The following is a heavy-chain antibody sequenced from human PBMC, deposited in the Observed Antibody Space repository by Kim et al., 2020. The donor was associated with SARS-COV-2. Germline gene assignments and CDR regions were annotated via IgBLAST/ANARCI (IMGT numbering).Heavy chain of an antibody. D-gene: IGHD3-10*01. J-gene: IGHJ4*02. CDR3: TGFGEGY. CDR2: GGTT. Sequence: GGTTEYAAPVKGRFTISRDDSKNTLYLQMNTLKTEDTAVYYCTGFGEGYWGQGTLVTVSS. V-gene: IGHV3-15*01.